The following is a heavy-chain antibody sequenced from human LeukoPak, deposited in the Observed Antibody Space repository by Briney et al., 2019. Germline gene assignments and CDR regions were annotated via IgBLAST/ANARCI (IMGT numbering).Heavy chain of an antibody. J-gene: IGHJ3*02. V-gene: IGHV4-39*01. CDR3: ARGRVDI. CDR2: IYYSGST. Sequence: SGTLSLTCTVSGGSISSSSYYWGWIRQPPGKGLEWIGSIYYSGSTYYNPSLKSRVTISVDTSKNQFSLKLSSVTAADTAVYYCARGRVDIWGQGTMVTVSS. CDR1: GGSISSSSYY.